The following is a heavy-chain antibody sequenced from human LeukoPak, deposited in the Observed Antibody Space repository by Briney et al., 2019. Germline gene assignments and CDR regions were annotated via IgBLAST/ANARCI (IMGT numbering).Heavy chain of an antibody. CDR3: TKDPSFWSGFYDY. CDR1: GFTFTNYA. Sequence: GGSLRLSCAASGFTFTNYAMSWVRQAPGKGLECVSVISGNGGNTYYADSVKGRFTISRDNSKNTLFLQMNSLRAGDTAVYYCTKDPSFWSGFYDYWGQGTLVTVSS. CDR2: ISGNGGNT. J-gene: IGHJ4*02. V-gene: IGHV3-23*01. D-gene: IGHD3-3*01.